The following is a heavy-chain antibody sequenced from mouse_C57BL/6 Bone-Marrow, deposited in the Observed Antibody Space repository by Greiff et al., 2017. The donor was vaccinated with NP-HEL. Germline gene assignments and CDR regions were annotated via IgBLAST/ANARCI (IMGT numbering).Heavy chain of an antibody. CDR3: ARYRGNSPVVEGY. D-gene: IGHD1-1*01. J-gene: IGHJ2*01. V-gene: IGHV1-81*01. CDR2: IYPRSGNT. Sequence: QVQLQQSGAELARPGASVKLSCKASGYTFTSYGISWVKQRTGQGLEWIGEIYPRSGNTYYNEKFKGKATLTADKSSSTAYMELRSLTSEDSAVYVWARYRGNSPVVEGYWGQGTTLTVSS. CDR1: GYTFTSYG.